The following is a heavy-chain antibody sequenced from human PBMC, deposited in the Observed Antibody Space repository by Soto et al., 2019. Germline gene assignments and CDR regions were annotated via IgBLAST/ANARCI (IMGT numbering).Heavy chain of an antibody. J-gene: IGHJ4*02. V-gene: IGHV3-7*01. CDR1: GFTFSNSW. Sequence: DVQLVESGGALVQPGGSLRLSCAASGFTFSNSWMTWVRQAPGKGLEWVANIKPDGSAKFFVDSVKGRFTVSRDNTKNSLYLQMHTLRAEDTAVYYCAVNRGEGSGFCSYWGKGTLVTVSS. CDR3: AVNRGEGSGFCSY. CDR2: IKPDGSAK. D-gene: IGHD3-3*01.